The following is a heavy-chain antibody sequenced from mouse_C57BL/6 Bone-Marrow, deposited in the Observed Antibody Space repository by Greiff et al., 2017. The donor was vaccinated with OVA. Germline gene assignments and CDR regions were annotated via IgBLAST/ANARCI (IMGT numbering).Heavy chain of an antibody. CDR1: EYEFPSHD. D-gene: IGHD1-1*01. Sequence: EVKLEESGGGLVQPGESLKLSCESNEYEFPSHDMSWVRKTPEKRLELVAAINSDGGSTYYPDTMERRFIISRDNTKKTLYLQMSSLRSEDTALYYCARHVNYGSSYYAMDYWGQGTSVTVSS. CDR3: ARHVNYGSSYYAMDY. CDR2: INSDGGST. J-gene: IGHJ4*01. V-gene: IGHV5-2*03.